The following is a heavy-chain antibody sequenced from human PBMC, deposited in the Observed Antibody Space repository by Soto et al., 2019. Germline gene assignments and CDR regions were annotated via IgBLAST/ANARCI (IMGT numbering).Heavy chain of an antibody. CDR3: ARGPNITRILVAKAYYFDY. CDR1: GGSFSGYY. D-gene: IGHD3-22*01. Sequence: QVHLQQWGAGLLKPSETLSLTCAVSGGSFSGYYGTWIRQPPGKVLGWIGEINHSGSTTYNPSLQRRGNISVDTSKNQSSLKLSSVTAADTAVYYCARGPNITRILVAKAYYFDYLGQGNLVTVSS. CDR2: INHSGST. V-gene: IGHV4-34*01. J-gene: IGHJ4*02.